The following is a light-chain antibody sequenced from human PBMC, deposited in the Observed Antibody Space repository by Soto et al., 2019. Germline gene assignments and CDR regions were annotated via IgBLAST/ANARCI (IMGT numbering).Light chain of an antibody. J-gene: IGKJ4*01. CDR2: RAS. CDR1: QSVSSN. CDR3: QQYNNWPLT. V-gene: IGKV3-15*01. Sequence: EIVMTQSPATLSVSPGERATLSCRASQSVSSNLAWYQQKPGQAPRLLIYRASTRATGIPARFSGSGSGTDFTLTISSLQSEDFAVYYCQQYNNWPLTFGRGTKVEIK.